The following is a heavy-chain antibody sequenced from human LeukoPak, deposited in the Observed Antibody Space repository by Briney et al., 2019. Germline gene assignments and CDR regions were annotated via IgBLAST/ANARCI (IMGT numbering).Heavy chain of an antibody. Sequence: SETLSLTCAVYGGSFSGYYWSWIRQPPGKGLEWIGEINHSGSTNYNPSLKSRVTISVDTTKKQFSLKLSSVTAADTAVYYCVTYYFDSSGPKKNYWGQGTLVTVSS. CDR2: INHSGST. CDR3: VTYYFDSSGPKKNY. V-gene: IGHV4-34*01. CDR1: GGSFSGYY. D-gene: IGHD3-22*01. J-gene: IGHJ4*02.